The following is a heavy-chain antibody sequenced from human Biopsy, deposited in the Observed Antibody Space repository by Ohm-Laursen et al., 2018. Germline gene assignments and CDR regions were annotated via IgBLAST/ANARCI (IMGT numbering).Heavy chain of an antibody. V-gene: IGHV4-38-2*01. CDR3: ARVAGGYAYYYGMDV. CDR2: IYYDGIT. J-gene: IGHJ6*02. CDR1: GYSVTNDYY. Sequence: SETLSLTCAVSGYSVTNDYYWGWIRQSPGKGLEWIGNIYYDGITYYNPSLKSQVAMSVDTSKNHSSLRLTSVTAADTAVYYCARVAGGYAYYYGMDVWGQGTTVTVSS. D-gene: IGHD5-12*01.